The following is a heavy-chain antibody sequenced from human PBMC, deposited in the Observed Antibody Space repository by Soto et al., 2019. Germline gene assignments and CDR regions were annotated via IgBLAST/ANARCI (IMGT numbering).Heavy chain of an antibody. V-gene: IGHV1-8*01. CDR2: MNPNSGNT. CDR1: GYTFTSYD. J-gene: IGHJ6*02. Sequence: QVQLVQSGAEVKKPGASVKVSCKASGYTFTSYDINWVRQATGQGLEWMGWMNPNSGNTGYAQKFQGKVNKARNTSISTAYMELSSLRSEDTAVYYCARWPRYSGGWSRDCYYGMAVWGQGTTVTVSS. D-gene: IGHD6-19*01. CDR3: ARWPRYSGGWSRDCYYGMAV.